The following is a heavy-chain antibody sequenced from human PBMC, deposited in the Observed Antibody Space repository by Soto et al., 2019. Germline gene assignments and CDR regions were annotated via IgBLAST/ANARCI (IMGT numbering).Heavy chain of an antibody. Sequence: EVQMLESGGGLVQPGGSLRLSCAASGFTFSSYAMSWVRQAPGKGLEWVSSIGGSGATTYYADSVMGRFTTSRDNSEKTLYLQMNSLRAEDTAVYYGAILIAVAGRGAGYWGQGALVTVSS. CDR1: GFTFSSYA. D-gene: IGHD6-19*01. CDR3: AILIAVAGRGAGY. V-gene: IGHV3-23*01. CDR2: IGGSGATT. J-gene: IGHJ4*02.